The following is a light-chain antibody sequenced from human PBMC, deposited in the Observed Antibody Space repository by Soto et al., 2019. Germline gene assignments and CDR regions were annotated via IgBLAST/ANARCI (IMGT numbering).Light chain of an antibody. CDR2: DVT. V-gene: IGLV2-14*03. J-gene: IGLJ3*02. Sequence: QSALTQPASVSGSPGQSITISCTGTSSDIGGYKYVSWYQQHPGKAPKLMIYDVTVRPSGVSNRFSGSKSGNTASLTISGLQAEDEADYFCSSYTSSSSVVFGGGTKLTVL. CDR1: SSDIGGYKY. CDR3: SSYTSSSSVV.